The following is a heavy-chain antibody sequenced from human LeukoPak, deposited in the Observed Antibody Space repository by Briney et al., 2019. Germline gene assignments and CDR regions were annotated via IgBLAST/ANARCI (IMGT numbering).Heavy chain of an antibody. D-gene: IGHD1-26*01. Sequence: GGSLRLSCAASGFIFDDYGMIWVRQAPGKGLEWVSGVNFNGGSTVYAHSVKGRFTISRDNAKHSLHLQMNILSAEATAFYYCARRIVGATNWFDPWGQGTLVTVSS. V-gene: IGHV3-20*04. CDR1: GFIFDDYG. CDR2: VNFNGGST. J-gene: IGHJ5*02. CDR3: ARRIVGATNWFDP.